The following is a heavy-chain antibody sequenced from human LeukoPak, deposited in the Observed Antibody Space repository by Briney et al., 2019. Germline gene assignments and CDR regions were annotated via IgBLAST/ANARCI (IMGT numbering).Heavy chain of an antibody. CDR2: ISYDGSNK. CDR1: FAASGFTFSTFG. V-gene: IGHV3-30*18. Sequence: GGSLRLSCAASGFAASGFTFSTFGMHWVRQAPGKGLEWVAVISYDGSNKYYADSVKGRFTISRDNSKNTLYLQMNSLRAEDTAVYYCAELGITMIGGVWGKGTTVTISS. J-gene: IGHJ6*04. D-gene: IGHD3-10*02. CDR3: AELGITMIGGV.